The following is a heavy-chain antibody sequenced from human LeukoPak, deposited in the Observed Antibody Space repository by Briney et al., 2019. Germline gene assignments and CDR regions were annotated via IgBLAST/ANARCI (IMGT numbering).Heavy chain of an antibody. CDR2: INTDGTTT. Sequence: GGSLRLSCAASGFSVNNLYMSWVRQAPGKGLVWVSRINTDGTTTDHADSVKGRFTISRDNAKNTLYVQMNSLRAEDTAVYFCARDPWGCRAGVMDFWGLGTLVTVSS. V-gene: IGHV3-74*01. CDR3: ARDPWGCRAGVMDF. CDR1: GFSVNNLY. J-gene: IGHJ4*02. D-gene: IGHD3-16*01.